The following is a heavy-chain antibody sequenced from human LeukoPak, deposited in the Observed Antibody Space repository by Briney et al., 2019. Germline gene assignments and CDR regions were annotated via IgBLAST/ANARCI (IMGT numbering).Heavy chain of an antibody. D-gene: IGHD5-24*01. V-gene: IGHV4-59*08. J-gene: IGHJ4*02. CDR2: IHDSGST. CDR3: VRLDAAAGRYLQFYY. CDR1: GGSINNYY. Sequence: PSETLSLTCTVSGGSINNYYWSWIRQSPEKGLEWIGYIHDSGSTNYNPSLKSRVTISVDTSKNQFSLKLSSATAADTAVYYCVRLDAAAGRYLQFYYWGQGTLVTVSS.